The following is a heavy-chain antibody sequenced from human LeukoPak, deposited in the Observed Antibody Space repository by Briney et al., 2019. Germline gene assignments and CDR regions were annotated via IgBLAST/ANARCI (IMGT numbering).Heavy chain of an antibody. V-gene: IGHV3-7*01. CDR3: ASGIAAPFYYMDV. CDR2: IKQDGSEK. J-gene: IGHJ6*03. CDR1: EFTFSIYS. D-gene: IGHD6-6*01. Sequence: GGSLRLSCAASEFTFSIYSMSWVRQAPGKGLEWVANIKQDGSEKYYVDSVKGRFTISRDNAKNSLYLQMNSLRAEDTAVYYCASGIAAPFYYMDVWGKGTTVTVSS.